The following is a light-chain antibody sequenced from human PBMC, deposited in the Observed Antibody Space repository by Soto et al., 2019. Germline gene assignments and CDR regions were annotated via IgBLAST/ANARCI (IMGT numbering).Light chain of an antibody. CDR1: QSVSSY. CDR3: QQRSNWPLFT. J-gene: IGKJ4*01. V-gene: IGKV3-11*01. CDR2: DAS. Sequence: EIVLTQSPATLSLSPGERATLSCRASQSVSSYLAWYQQKPGQAPRLLIYDASNRATGIPARFSGSGSGTDFTLTISSLEPEDFAVYYCQQRSNWPLFTFGGGTKVDIQ.